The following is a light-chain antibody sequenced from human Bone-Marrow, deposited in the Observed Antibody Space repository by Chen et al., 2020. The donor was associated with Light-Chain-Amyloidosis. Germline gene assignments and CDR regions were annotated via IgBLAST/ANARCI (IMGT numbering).Light chain of an antibody. V-gene: IGLV3-25*03. CDR3: QSADSSGTYEVI. Sequence: SYELTQPPSVSVSPGQTATSTRSGDDLPTKYAYGYQQKPGQAPVLVIHRDTERPSGISERVSGSSSGTTATLTISGVQAEDEADYHCQSADSSGTYEVIFGGGTKLTVL. J-gene: IGLJ2*01. CDR1: DLPTKY. CDR2: RDT.